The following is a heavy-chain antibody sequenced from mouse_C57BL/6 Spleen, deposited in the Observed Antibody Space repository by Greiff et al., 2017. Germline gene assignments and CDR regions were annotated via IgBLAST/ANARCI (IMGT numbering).Heavy chain of an antibody. CDR1: GYTFTTYP. V-gene: IGHV1-47*01. CDR2: FHPYNDDT. D-gene: IGHD2-1*01. CDR3: ARGYYGNYDWYFDV. Sequence: VQLVESGAELVKPGASVKMSCKASGYTFTTYPIEWMKQNHGKSLEWIGNFHPYNDDTKYNEKFKGKATLTVEKSSSTVYLELSRLTSDDSAVYYCARGYYGNYDWYFDVWGTGTTVTVSS. J-gene: IGHJ1*03.